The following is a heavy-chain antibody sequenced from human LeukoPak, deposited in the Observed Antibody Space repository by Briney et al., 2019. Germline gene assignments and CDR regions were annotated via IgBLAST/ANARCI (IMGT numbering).Heavy chain of an antibody. J-gene: IGHJ5*02. V-gene: IGHV4-38-2*02. CDR2: IYHSGRT. CDR3: ARDIRGLSSSYNWFDP. D-gene: IGHD6-6*01. CDR1: GYSISSGYY. Sequence: SETLSLTCTVSGYSISSGYYWGWIRQPPGKGLEWIGSIYHSGRTFYNPSLKSRVTISVDTSKNQFSLKLSSVTAADTAVYYCARDIRGLSSSYNWFDPWGQGTLVTVSS.